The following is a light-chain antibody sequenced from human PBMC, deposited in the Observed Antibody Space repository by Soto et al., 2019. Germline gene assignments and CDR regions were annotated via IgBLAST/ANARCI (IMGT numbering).Light chain of an antibody. CDR1: QSISSW. Sequence: DIQLTQSPSFLSASVGDRVSITCRASQSISSWLAWYQQRPGKAPKLLIYKASYLQTGVPSRFSGSGSGTEFTLTISSPQPDDFATYYCQQYNPYSRTFGQGTKVDIK. CDR3: QQYNPYSRT. V-gene: IGKV1-5*03. CDR2: KAS. J-gene: IGKJ1*01.